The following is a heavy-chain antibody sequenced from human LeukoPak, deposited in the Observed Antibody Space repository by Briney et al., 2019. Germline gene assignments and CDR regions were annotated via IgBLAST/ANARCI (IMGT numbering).Heavy chain of an antibody. Sequence: SETLSLTCTVSGGSISSYYWSWIRQPPGKGLEGIGYIYYSGSTNYNPSLKSRLTISVDTSKNQFSLKLSSVTAADTAVYYCASLKETIGGGFEHWGQGTLVTVSS. CDR2: IYYSGST. V-gene: IGHV4-59*08. J-gene: IGHJ4*02. CDR1: GGSISSYY. CDR3: ASLKETIGGGFEH. D-gene: IGHD4/OR15-4a*01.